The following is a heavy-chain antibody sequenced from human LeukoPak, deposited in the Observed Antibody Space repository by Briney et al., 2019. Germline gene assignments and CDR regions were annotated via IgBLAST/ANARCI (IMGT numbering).Heavy chain of an antibody. CDR1: GFTFSSYG. D-gene: IGHD3-16*01. Sequence: GGSLRLSCAASGFTFSSYGMHWVRQAPGKGLEWVAVIWYDGSNKYYADSVKGRFTISRDNSKNTLYLQMNSLRAEDTAVYYCARDGGGDSNYYYYYTDVWGKGTTVTVSS. J-gene: IGHJ6*03. V-gene: IGHV3-33*01. CDR2: IWYDGSNK. CDR3: ARDGGGDSNYYYYYTDV.